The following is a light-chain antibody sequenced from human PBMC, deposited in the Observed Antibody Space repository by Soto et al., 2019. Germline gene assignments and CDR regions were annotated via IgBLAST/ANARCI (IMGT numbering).Light chain of an antibody. J-gene: IGKJ2*01. V-gene: IGKV1-39*01. CDR1: QTISTY. CDR3: QQSDSTPYT. CDR2: DAS. Sequence: DIQMTQSPSSLSASVGDRVTITCRASQTISTYLNWYQQKPGKAPRLLIYDASSLLSGVPSRFSGSGSGTDFTRTIASLQPEDFSTYYCQQSDSTPYTVGQGTKVEI.